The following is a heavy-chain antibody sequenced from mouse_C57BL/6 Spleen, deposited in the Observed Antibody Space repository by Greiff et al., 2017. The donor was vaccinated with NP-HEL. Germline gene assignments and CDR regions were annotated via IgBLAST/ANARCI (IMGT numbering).Heavy chain of an antibody. D-gene: IGHD2-1*01. CDR3: ARGPPYGNYDY. CDR1: GFTFSSYT. V-gene: IGHV5-9*01. Sequence: EVMLVESGGGLVKPGGSLKLSCAASGFTFSSYTMSWVRQTPEKRLEWVATISGGGGNTYYPDSVKGRFTISRDNAKNTLYLQMSSLRSEDTALYYCARGPPYGNYDYWGQGTTLTVSS. CDR2: ISGGGGNT. J-gene: IGHJ2*01.